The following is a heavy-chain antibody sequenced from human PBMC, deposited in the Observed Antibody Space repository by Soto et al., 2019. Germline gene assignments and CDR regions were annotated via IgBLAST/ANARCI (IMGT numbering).Heavy chain of an antibody. CDR2: IKSKTEGGTT. CDR1: GFTFSNAW. J-gene: IGHJ4*02. Sequence: PGGSLRLSCAAYGFTFSNAWINWVRQAPGKGQKWVGRIKSKTEGGTTDFAEAVKGRFTISRDDSKNALHLQMNSLKTEDSAVYYCTTVPYGSVPTWGLGTLVTVSP. V-gene: IGHV3-15*07. D-gene: IGHD6-25*01. CDR3: TTVPYGSVPT.